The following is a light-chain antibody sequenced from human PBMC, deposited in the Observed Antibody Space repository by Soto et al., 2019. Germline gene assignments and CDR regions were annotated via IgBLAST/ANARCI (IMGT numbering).Light chain of an antibody. V-gene: IGLV1-44*01. J-gene: IGLJ2*01. CDR2: SNN. CDR3: AAWDDSLNGDVV. CDR1: SSNIGSNT. Sequence: QPVLTQPPSASGTPGQRVTISCSGSSSNIGSNTVNWYQQLPGTAPKFLIYSNNQRPSGVPDRFSGSKSGTSASLAISGLQSEDEADYYCAAWDDSLNGDVVFGGGTQLTVL.